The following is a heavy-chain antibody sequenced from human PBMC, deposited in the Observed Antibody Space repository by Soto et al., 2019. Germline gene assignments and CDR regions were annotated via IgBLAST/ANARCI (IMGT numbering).Heavy chain of an antibody. J-gene: IGHJ5*02. CDR3: AREPRP. CDR2: IFYSGNT. V-gene: IGHV4-59*12. Sequence: PSETLSLTCTVSGGSLSGYHWSWIRQSPGKGLEWIACIFYSGNTYHNPALQSRVTISVDTSKNQFSLRLSSVTAADTAVYYCAREPRPWGQGTLVTVSS. CDR1: GGSLSGYH.